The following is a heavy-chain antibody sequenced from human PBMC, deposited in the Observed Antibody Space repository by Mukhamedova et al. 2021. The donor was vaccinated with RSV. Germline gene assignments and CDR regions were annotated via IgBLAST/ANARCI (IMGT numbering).Heavy chain of an antibody. Sequence: IAWVRQAPGQGLEWMGWINPQNGITNYAQKFQDRVIMTTDTPTRTGYMELTSLRSDDTAVYFCARVPLLWPQLRFDPWCQGT. D-gene: IGHD3-10*01. CDR3: ARVPLLWPQLRFDP. CDR2: INPQNGIT. J-gene: IGHJ5*02. V-gene: IGHV1-18*01.